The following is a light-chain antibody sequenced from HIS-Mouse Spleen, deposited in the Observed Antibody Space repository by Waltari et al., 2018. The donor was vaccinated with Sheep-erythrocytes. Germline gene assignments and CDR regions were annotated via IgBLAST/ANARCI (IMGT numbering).Light chain of an antibody. Sequence: QSALTQPRSVSGSPGQSVTIPCTGTSSDVGGYNYVSWYQHHPGKDPKLMIYDVSKRPSGVPDRFSGSKSGNTASLTISGLQAEDEADYYCCSYAGSYNHVFATGTKVTVL. J-gene: IGLJ1*01. CDR2: DVS. V-gene: IGLV2-11*01. CDR1: SSDVGGYNY. CDR3: CSYAGSYNHV.